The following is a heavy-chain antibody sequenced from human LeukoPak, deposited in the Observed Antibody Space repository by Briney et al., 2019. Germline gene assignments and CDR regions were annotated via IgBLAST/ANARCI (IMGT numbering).Heavy chain of an antibody. CDR3: ARGGRLRYSDMGY. CDR1: GGSFSGYY. Sequence: PSETLSLTCAVYGGSFSGYYWSWIRQPPGKGLEWIGEINHSGSTNYNPSLKSRVTISVDTSKNQFSLKLSSVTAADTAVYYCARGGRLRYSDMGYWGQGTLVTVSS. J-gene: IGHJ4*02. CDR2: INHSGST. V-gene: IGHV4-34*01. D-gene: IGHD3-9*01.